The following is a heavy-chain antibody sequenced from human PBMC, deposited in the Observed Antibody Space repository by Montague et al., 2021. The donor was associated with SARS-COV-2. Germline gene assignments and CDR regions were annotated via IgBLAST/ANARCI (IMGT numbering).Heavy chain of an antibody. CDR1: GFAFGRNW. Sequence: SRRLSFAASGFAFGRNWMRWVRQAPGKGLEWVSGIRRNYDDKYYVDSVKGRFTISRDNAKNSLYLQMNSLRVDDTAIYYCARGGEVTVTLFDYWGQGTLVTVSS. CDR3: ARGGEVTVTLFDY. J-gene: IGHJ4*02. CDR2: IRRNYDDK. D-gene: IGHD4-11*01. V-gene: IGHV3-7*03.